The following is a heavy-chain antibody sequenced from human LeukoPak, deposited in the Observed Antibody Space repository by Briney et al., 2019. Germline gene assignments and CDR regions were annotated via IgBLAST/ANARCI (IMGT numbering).Heavy chain of an antibody. CDR3: ARKTTVTPRYYYYYYMDV. V-gene: IGHV4-34*01. J-gene: IGHJ6*03. CDR2: INHSGST. D-gene: IGHD4-11*01. CDR1: DDSIISNYY. Sequence: SETLSLTCTVSDDSIISNYYWSWIRQPPGKGLEWIGEINHSGSTNYNPSLKSRVTISVDTSKNQFSLKLSSVTAADTAVYYCARKTTVTPRYYYYYYMDVWGKGTTVTVSS.